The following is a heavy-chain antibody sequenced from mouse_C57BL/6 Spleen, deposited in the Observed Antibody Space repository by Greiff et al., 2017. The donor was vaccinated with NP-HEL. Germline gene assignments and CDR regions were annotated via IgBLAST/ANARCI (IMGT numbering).Heavy chain of an antibody. CDR3: ASGIYSNPWFAY. D-gene: IGHD2-5*01. Sequence: EVQLQQSGPELVKPGASVKIPCKASGYTFTDYNMDWVKQSHGKSLEWIGDINPNNCGTIYNQKFKGKATLTVDKSSSTAYMELRSLTSEDTAVYYCASGIYSNPWFAYWGQGTLVTVSA. CDR2: INPNNCGT. J-gene: IGHJ3*01. CDR1: GYTFTDYN. V-gene: IGHV1-18*01.